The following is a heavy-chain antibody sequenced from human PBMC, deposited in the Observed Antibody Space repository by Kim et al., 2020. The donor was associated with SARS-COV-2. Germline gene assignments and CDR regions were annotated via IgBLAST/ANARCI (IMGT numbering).Heavy chain of an antibody. CDR3: ARLGSYSSLDY. D-gene: IGHD6-13*01. Sequence: SETLSLTCTVSGGSISSSSYYWGWIRQPPGKGLEWIGSIYYSGSTYYNPSLKSRVTISVDTSKNQFSLKLSSVTAADTAVYYCARLGSYSSLDYWGQGTLVTVSS. J-gene: IGHJ4*02. CDR1: GGSISSSSYY. CDR2: IYYSGST. V-gene: IGHV4-39*01.